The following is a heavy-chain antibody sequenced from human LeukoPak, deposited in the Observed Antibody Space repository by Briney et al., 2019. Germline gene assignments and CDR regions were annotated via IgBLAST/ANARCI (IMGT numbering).Heavy chain of an antibody. CDR2: INPDSGGT. D-gene: IGHD1-26*01. V-gene: IGHV1-2*06. J-gene: IGHJ3*02. CDR1: GYTFTDYY. Sequence: ASVKVSCKASGYTFTDYYIHWVRQAPGQGLEWMGRINPDSGGTNFAQKFQARVTVTRDTSISTAYMELSTLRSDDTAVYYCARPRATKLVDDGFDIWGQGTIVTVS. CDR3: ARPRATKLVDDGFDI.